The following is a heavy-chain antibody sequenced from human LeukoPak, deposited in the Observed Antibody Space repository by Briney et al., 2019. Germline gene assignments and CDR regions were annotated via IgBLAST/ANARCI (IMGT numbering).Heavy chain of an antibody. CDR2: INPNSGGT. CDR3: ARDWPVMITFGGVIADY. J-gene: IGHJ4*02. V-gene: IGHV1-2*02. Sequence: ASVKVSCKASGYTFTGYYMHWVRPAPGQGLEWMGWINPNSGGTNYAQKFQGRVTMTRDTSISTAYMELSRLRSDDTAVYYCARDWPVMITFGGVIADYWGQGTLVTVSS. D-gene: IGHD3-16*02. CDR1: GYTFTGYY.